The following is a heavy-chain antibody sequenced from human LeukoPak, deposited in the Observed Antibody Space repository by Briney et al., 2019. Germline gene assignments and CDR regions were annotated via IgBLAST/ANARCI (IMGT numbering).Heavy chain of an antibody. CDR3: ARVPCSSTSCYIDY. CDR1: GFTFSGYV. Sequence: GGSLRLSCAASGFTFSGYVMTWVRQAPGKGLEWVSSISSGSGYIYYADSVKGRFTISRDNAKNSLYLQMNSLSAEDTAVYYCARVPCSSTSCYIDYWGQGTLVTVSS. CDR2: ISSGSGYI. V-gene: IGHV3-21*01. D-gene: IGHD2-2*02. J-gene: IGHJ4*02.